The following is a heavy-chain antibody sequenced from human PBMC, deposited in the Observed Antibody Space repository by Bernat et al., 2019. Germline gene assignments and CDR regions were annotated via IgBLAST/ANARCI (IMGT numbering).Heavy chain of an antibody. CDR1: GGSISSSNW. CDR3: AREEDVVVPGLSFDY. CDR2: IYHSGST. V-gene: IGHV4-4*02. J-gene: IGHJ4*02. D-gene: IGHD2-2*01. Sequence: QVQLQESGPGLLKPSGTLSLTCAVSGGSISSSNWWSWVRQPPGKGLEWIGEIYHSGSTNYNPSLKSRVTISVDKSKNQFSLKLSSVTAADTAVYYCAREEDVVVPGLSFDYWGQGTLVTVSS.